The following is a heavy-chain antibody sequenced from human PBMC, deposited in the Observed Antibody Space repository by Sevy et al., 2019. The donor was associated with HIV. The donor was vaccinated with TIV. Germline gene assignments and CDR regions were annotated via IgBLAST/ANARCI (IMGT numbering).Heavy chain of an antibody. D-gene: IGHD3-10*02. Sequence: GGSLRLSCSAFGFAFQTFGMHWVHQAPGKGPEWVAVISSDGFNHNYADAVKGRFTISRDNSKNQVFLQMNSLRPNDTAVYFCTKESLRGTYIRGDFDHWGQGALVTVSS. CDR1: GFAFQTFG. J-gene: IGHJ4*02. CDR2: ISSDGFNH. V-gene: IGHV3-33*03. CDR3: TKESLRGTYIRGDFDH.